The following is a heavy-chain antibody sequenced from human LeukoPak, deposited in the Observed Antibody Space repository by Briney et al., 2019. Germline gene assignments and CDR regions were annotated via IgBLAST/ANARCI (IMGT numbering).Heavy chain of an antibody. D-gene: IGHD3-16*01. J-gene: IGHJ3*02. CDR1: GGSFSAFY. Sequence: SETLSLTCSVYGGSFSAFYWNWIRQPPGKGLEWVGEVNHSGSTNYNPSLKSRVTISVDASKNQFSLKLSSVTAADTAVYYCASSSLRGSDAFDIWGQGTMVTVSS. V-gene: IGHV4-34*01. CDR3: ASSSLRGSDAFDI. CDR2: VNHSGST.